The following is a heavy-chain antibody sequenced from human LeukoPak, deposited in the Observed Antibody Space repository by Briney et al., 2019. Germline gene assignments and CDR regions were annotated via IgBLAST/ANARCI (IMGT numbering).Heavy chain of an antibody. CDR1: GGSISSYY. V-gene: IGHV4-59*01. J-gene: IGHJ6*02. Sequence: SETLSLTCTVSGGSISSYYWSWIRQPPGKGLEWIGYIYYSGSTNYNPSLKSRVTISVDTSKNQFSLKLSSVTAADTAVYYCARAIPPTFIAAAKNSGYYYYGMDVWGQGTTVTVSS. D-gene: IGHD6-13*01. CDR2: IYYSGST. CDR3: ARAIPPTFIAAAKNSGYYYYGMDV.